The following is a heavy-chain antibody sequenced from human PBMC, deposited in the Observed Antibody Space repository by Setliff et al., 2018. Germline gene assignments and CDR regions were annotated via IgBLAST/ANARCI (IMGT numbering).Heavy chain of an antibody. CDR1: GYTFTDFG. CDR3: SRLVRFCTRIVCQRLSGDDY. J-gene: IGHJ4*02. V-gene: IGHV1-18*01. CDR2: ISPHNGNT. D-gene: IGHD3-10*01. Sequence: GASVKVSCKASGYTFTDFGVSWVRQAPGQGLEWVGWISPHNGNTYYAPKFQGTVLMTADTSTTTAYLELRSLRSDDTAVYYCSRLVRFCTRIVCQRLSGDDYWAQGTLVTVSS.